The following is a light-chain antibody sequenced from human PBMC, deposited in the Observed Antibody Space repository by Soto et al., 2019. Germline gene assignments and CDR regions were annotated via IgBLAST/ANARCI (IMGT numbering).Light chain of an antibody. CDR1: QSVNNY. J-gene: IGKJ5*01. CDR2: DAS. Sequence: EIVFTQSPASVSLSPGDRATLSCRASQSVNNYVAWYQQKPGQAPRLLIYDASKRATGIPARFSGSGSGTDFTLTVSSLEPEDFVLYFCQQRSVWPITFGQGTRLEIK. CDR3: QQRSVWPIT. V-gene: IGKV3-11*01.